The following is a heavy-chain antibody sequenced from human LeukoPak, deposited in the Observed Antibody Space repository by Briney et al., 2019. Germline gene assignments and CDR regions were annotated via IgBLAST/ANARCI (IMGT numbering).Heavy chain of an antibody. CDR3: GTALIAAIDY. V-gene: IGHV3-74*01. CDR2: INSDGSST. J-gene: IGHJ4*02. D-gene: IGHD6-6*01. Sequence: PGGSLRLSCAASGFTFTAYWMHWVRQVPGKGLMWVSRINSDGSSTTYADSVKGRFTISRDNAENTLYLQMNSLRVEDTAVYYCGTALIAAIDYWGQGTLVAVSS. CDR1: GFTFTAYW.